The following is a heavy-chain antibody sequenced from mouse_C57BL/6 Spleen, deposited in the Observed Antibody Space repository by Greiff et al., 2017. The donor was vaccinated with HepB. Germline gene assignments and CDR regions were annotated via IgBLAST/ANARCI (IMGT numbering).Heavy chain of an antibody. CDR3: TITVVYWYFDV. D-gene: IGHD1-1*01. Sequence: QVQLQQSGAELVRPGASVTLSCKASGYTFTDYEMHWVKQTPVHGLEWIGAIDPETGGTAYNQKFKGKAILTADKSSSTAYMELRSLTSEDSAVYYCTITVVYWYFDVWGTGTTVTVSS. CDR1: GYTFTDYE. J-gene: IGHJ1*03. V-gene: IGHV1-15*01. CDR2: IDPETGGT.